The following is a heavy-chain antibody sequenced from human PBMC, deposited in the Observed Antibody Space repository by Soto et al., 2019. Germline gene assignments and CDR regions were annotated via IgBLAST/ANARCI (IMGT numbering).Heavy chain of an antibody. Sequence: QVQLVQSAAELKKPGASVNVSCKTSGYSFNTYGITWVRQAPGQGLEWMGWINPDNGNIKSAPKFQGRVTMTTATSRSTAYLEVASLRSDATAVYYCARGCIAVTTHLCYWGQGTPVTVSP. CDR3: ARGCIAVTTHLCY. CDR2: INPDNGNI. V-gene: IGHV1-18*01. CDR1: GYSFNTYG. J-gene: IGHJ4*02. D-gene: IGHD4-17*01.